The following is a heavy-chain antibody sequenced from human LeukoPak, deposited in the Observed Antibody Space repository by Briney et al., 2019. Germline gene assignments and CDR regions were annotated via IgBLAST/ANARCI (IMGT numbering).Heavy chain of an antibody. Sequence: PSETLSLTCTLSGGSISSSSYYWGWIRQPPGKGLEWIGSIYYSGSTYYNPSLKSRVTISVDTSKNQFSLKLRSVPAADTAVYDCASSYSYDISGYFRWGEGTLVTVSS. CDR2: IYYSGST. CDR3: ASSYSYDISGYFR. D-gene: IGHD3-22*01. CDR1: GGSISSSSYY. V-gene: IGHV4-39*01. J-gene: IGHJ4*02.